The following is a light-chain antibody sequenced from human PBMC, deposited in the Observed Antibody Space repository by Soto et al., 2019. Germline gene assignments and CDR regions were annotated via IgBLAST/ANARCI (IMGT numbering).Light chain of an antibody. J-gene: IGKJ1*01. CDR2: GAS. V-gene: IGKV3-20*01. CDR3: QHHENSTTST. CDR1: QSVSSSY. Sequence: EIVLTQSPGTLSLSPGERATLSCRASQSVSSSYLAWYQQKPGQAPRLLIYGASSRATGIPDRFSGSGSGTDFTLTISRLEPEDFAVAYYQHHENSTTSTFGQGTKVEIK.